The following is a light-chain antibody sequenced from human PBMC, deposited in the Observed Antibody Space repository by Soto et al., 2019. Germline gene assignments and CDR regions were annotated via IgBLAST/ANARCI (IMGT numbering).Light chain of an antibody. CDR2: EVS. V-gene: IGLV2-14*01. CDR1: SSDVGGYNY. CDR3: SSYTTSNTRQIV. J-gene: IGLJ1*01. Sequence: QSALTQPASVSGSPGQSITISCTGTSSDVGGYNYVSWYQHHPGKAPKLIIYEVSNRPSGVSIRFSGSKSDTTASLTISGLQPEDEADYHCSSYTTSNTRQIVFGTGTKLTVL.